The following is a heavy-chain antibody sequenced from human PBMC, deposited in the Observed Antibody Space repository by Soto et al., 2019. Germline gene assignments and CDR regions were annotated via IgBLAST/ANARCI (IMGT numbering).Heavy chain of an antibody. V-gene: IGHV3-30*18. J-gene: IGHJ4*02. CDR3: AKDTAPGFYDANGHLDY. Sequence: QVQLVESGGGVVQPGTSLRLSCEASGFAFNKFGMHWVRQAPGKGLEWVAFISYDGSYQYYADSVQGRLTITRDNSMNTLNMQLNSLRREDTAVYYCAKDTAPGFYDANGHLDYWGQGTPVTVSS. D-gene: IGHD2-8*01. CDR2: ISYDGSYQ. CDR1: GFAFNKFG.